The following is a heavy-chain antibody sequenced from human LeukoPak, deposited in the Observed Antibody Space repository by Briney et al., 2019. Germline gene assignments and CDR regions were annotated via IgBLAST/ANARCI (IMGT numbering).Heavy chain of an antibody. Sequence: GGSLRLSCAASGFTFSSYWMSWVRQAPGKGLEWVAFIRYDGSNKYYADSVKGRFTISRDNSKNTLYLQMNSLRAEDTAVYYCAKDLFRWELAPNWFDPWGQGTLVTVSS. J-gene: IGHJ5*02. CDR2: IRYDGSNK. V-gene: IGHV3-30*02. CDR1: GFTFSSYW. CDR3: AKDLFRWELAPNWFDP. D-gene: IGHD1-26*01.